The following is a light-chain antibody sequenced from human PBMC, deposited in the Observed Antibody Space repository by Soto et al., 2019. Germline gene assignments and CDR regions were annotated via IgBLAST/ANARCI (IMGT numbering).Light chain of an antibody. J-gene: IGKJ1*01. CDR3: QQRSNWPSWT. CDR2: DAS. Sequence: IVLTQSPATLSLSPGERATLSCRASQSVSSYLAWYQQKPGQAPRLLIYDASNRATGIPARFSGSGSGTDFTLTISSLEPEDFAVYHCQQRSNWPSWTFGQGTKVDIK. V-gene: IGKV3-11*01. CDR1: QSVSSY.